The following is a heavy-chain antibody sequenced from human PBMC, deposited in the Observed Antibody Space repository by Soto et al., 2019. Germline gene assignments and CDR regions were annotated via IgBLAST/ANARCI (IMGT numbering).Heavy chain of an antibody. V-gene: IGHV3-48*02. D-gene: IGHD6-19*01. CDR3: ARSVEGHFDY. CDR1: EFKFSIYS. Sequence: EVQLVESGGALVQPGGSLRLSCAASEFKFSIYSMNWVRQAPGKGLEWSAYITSDTKTIKYGDSVKGRFTSSRDNAKNSVYLQMNSLSDDDTAVYYCARSVEGHFDYWGQGTVVTVSS. CDR2: ITSDTKTI. J-gene: IGHJ4*02.